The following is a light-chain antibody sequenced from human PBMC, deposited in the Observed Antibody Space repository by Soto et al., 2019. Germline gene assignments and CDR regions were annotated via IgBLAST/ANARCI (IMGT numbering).Light chain of an antibody. Sequence: DIPMTQSPSSLSASVGDRVTITCRASQSINTYLNWYQEKPGRAPKLLIYAASSLQSGVPSRFSGSGSGTDFTLTISSLQPEDFATYYCQQSFSTLIFTFGPGTKVDIK. CDR2: AAS. CDR1: QSINTY. CDR3: QQSFSTLIFT. V-gene: IGKV1-39*01. J-gene: IGKJ3*01.